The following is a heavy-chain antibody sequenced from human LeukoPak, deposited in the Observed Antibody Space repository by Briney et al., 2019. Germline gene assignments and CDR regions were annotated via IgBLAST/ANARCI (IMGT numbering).Heavy chain of an antibody. Sequence: GPALVKPTQTLTLTCTFSGFSPSTSGMCVSWIRQPPGKALEWLARIDWDDDKYYSTSLKTRLTISKDTSKNQVVLTMTNMDPVDTATYYCARIRDPAYSSSWYDDYWGQGTLVTVSS. V-gene: IGHV2-70*11. J-gene: IGHJ4*02. D-gene: IGHD6-13*01. CDR1: GFSPSTSGMC. CDR3: ARIRDPAYSSSWYDDY. CDR2: IDWDDDK.